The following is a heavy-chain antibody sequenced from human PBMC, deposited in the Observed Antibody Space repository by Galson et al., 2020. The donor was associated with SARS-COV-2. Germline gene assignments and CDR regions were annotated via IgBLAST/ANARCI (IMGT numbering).Heavy chain of an antibody. Sequence: GGSLRLSCAASGFPFNIYAMHWVRQAPGKGLEWVAVISYDETNKSYADSVKGRFTISRDNSKNTLYLHMNSLRPEDTAVYYCATGGTVITLGDSWGQGTLVIVSS. CDR1: GFPFNIYA. J-gene: IGHJ4*02. V-gene: IGHV3-30*04. D-gene: IGHD3-16*01. CDR3: ATGGTVITLGDS. CDR2: ISYDETNK.